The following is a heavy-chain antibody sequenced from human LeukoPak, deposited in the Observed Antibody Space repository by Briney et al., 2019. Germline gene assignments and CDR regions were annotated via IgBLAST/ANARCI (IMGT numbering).Heavy chain of an antibody. V-gene: IGHV1-2*02. Sequence: IHWVRQAPGQGLEWMGWINPNSGGTNYAQKFQGRVTMTRDTSISTAYMELSRLRSDDTAVYYCARDPGGYCSSTSCYVLRENWFDPWGQGTLVTVSS. CDR3: ARDPGGYCSSTSCYVLRENWFDP. J-gene: IGHJ5*02. D-gene: IGHD2-2*01. CDR2: INPNSGGT.